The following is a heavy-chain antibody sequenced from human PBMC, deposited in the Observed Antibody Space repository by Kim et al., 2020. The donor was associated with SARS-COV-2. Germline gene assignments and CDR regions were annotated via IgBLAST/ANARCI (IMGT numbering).Heavy chain of an antibody. V-gene: IGHV7-4-1*02. Sequence: ASVKVSCKASGYTFTSYAMNWVRQAPGQGLEWRGWINTNTGNPTYAQGFTGRFVFSLDTSVSTAYLQISSLKAEDTAVYYCARDFKERTDYYDSSGYYHYYYYRDVWGKGTAVTVSS. J-gene: IGHJ6*03. CDR2: INTNTGNP. CDR3: ARDFKERTDYYDSSGYYHYYYYRDV. CDR1: GYTFTSYA. D-gene: IGHD3-22*01.